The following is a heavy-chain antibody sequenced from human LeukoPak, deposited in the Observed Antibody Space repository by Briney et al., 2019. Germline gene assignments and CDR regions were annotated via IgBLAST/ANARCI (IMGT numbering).Heavy chain of an antibody. Sequence: ASVKVSCKASGYTFTSYDINWVRQATGQGLEWMGWMNPNSGNTGYAQKFQGRVTMTRNTSISTAYMELSSLRSEDTAVYYCARGSAGLGQWLVQRYFDLWGRSTLVTVSS. CDR1: GYTFTSYD. CDR2: MNPNSGNT. D-gene: IGHD6-19*01. CDR3: ARGSAGLGQWLVQRYFDL. V-gene: IGHV1-8*01. J-gene: IGHJ2*01.